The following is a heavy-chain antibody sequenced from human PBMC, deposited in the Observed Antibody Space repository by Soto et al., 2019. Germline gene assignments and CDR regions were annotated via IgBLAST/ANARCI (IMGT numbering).Heavy chain of an antibody. CDR1: GFTFSSFG. D-gene: IGHD4-4*01. CDR3: ARAESGYSNYAVY. V-gene: IGHV3-33*01. CDR2: IWYDGSNE. J-gene: IGHJ4*02. Sequence: QVQLVESGGGVVQPGRSLRLSCAASGFTFSSFGMHWVRQAPGKGLEWVAVIWYDGSNEYYVDSVKGRFTISRDNSKNTLYLQMNSLRAEDTAVYYCARAESGYSNYAVYWAQGTLVTVSS.